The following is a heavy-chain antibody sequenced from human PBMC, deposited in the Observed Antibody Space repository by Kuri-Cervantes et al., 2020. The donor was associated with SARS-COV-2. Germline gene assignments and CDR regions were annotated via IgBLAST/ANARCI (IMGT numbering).Heavy chain of an antibody. CDR3: AKDQSARYCDSSGLFDY. V-gene: IGHV3-30*18. CDR2: ISYDGSNK. Sequence: LSLTCAASGFTFSSYGMHWGRQAPGKGLEWVAVISYDGSNKYYTDPVKGRFTISRDHSKNTLYLQMNSLRVEDSAVYYCAKDQSARYCDSSGLFDYWGQGTLVTVSS. CDR1: GFTFSSYG. J-gene: IGHJ4*02. D-gene: IGHD3-22*01.